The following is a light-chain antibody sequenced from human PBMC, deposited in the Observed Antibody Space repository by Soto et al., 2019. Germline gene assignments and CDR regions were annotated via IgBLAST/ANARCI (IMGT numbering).Light chain of an antibody. Sequence: EIVLTQSPATLSLSPGERATLSCRASQSVSSYLAWYQQKPGQAPRLLIYDASNRATGIPARFSGSGSGTAFTLTISSLGPEDFAVYYCQQRINWPPTFGGGTKVESK. CDR3: QQRINWPPT. CDR2: DAS. CDR1: QSVSSY. J-gene: IGKJ4*01. V-gene: IGKV3-11*01.